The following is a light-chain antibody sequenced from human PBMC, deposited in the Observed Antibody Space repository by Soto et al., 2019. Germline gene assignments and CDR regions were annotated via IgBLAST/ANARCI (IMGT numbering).Light chain of an antibody. CDR3: QQYTERPRT. Sequence: EIVMTQSLSTLSVSTGERATLSCRASQSVRSHLAWYQQKPGQAPSLLIFGASTRATGVPARFSGSESETEFTLTISSLQSEDVALYFCQQYTERPRTSGGGSMVDIK. J-gene: IGKJ4*01. CDR2: GAS. V-gene: IGKV3-15*01. CDR1: QSVRSH.